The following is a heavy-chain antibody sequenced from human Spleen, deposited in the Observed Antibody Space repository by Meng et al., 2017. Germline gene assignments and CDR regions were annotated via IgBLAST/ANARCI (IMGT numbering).Heavy chain of an antibody. CDR2: IYHSGGT. CDR1: GASIRSDGYY. D-gene: IGHD3/OR15-3a*01. J-gene: IGHJ4*02. CDR3: ARGSVKRGPGLVDY. V-gene: IGHV4-31*03. Sequence: SETLSLTCTVSGASIRSDGYYWHWIRQHPGKGLEWIAYIYHSGGTYSNPSLRSRTTLSVDTSNNQFSLKLSSVTAADTAVYYCARGSVKRGPGLVDYWGQGTLVTVSS.